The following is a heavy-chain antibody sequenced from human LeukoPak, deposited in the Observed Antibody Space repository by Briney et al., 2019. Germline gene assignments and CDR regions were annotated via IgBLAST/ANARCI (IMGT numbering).Heavy chain of an antibody. CDR1: GYSISSGYY. CDR3: ARGIHSSGYYFKVRYFQH. Sequence: ASETLPLTCTISGYSISSGYYWGWIRQPPGKGLEWIGSIYHSGSTNYNPCLKSRVTISVDTSKNQFSLKLSSVTAAATAVYYCARGIHSSGYYFKVRYFQHWGQGTLVTVSS. V-gene: IGHV4-38-2*02. CDR2: IYHSGST. J-gene: IGHJ1*01. D-gene: IGHD3-22*01.